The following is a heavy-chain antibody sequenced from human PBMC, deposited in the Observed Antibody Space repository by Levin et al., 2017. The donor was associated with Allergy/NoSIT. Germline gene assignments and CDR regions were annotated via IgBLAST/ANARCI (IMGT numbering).Heavy chain of an antibody. J-gene: IGHJ4*02. CDR2: IYYSGST. V-gene: IGHV4-59*08. CDR3: ARHAPGYFDY. Sequence: SQTLSLTCTVSGGSISSSYWSWIRQPPGKGLEWIWYIYYSGSTSYNPSLKSRVTISVDTSKNQFSLKLNSVTAADTAVYYCARHAPGYFDYWGQGTLVTVSS. CDR1: GGSISSSY. D-gene: IGHD1-14*01.